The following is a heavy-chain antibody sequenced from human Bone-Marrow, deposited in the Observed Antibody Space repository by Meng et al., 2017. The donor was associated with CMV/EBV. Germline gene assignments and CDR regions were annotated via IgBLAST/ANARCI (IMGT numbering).Heavy chain of an antibody. CDR1: GFSLSTSGMC. Sequence: SGPTLVKPTQTLTLTCTFSGFSLSTSGMCVTWVRQPPGKALEWLALIDWDGDKYYRTFLKTRLTTSKDTSKNQVVLTMTNMDPVDSATYYCARTWRTGVSYSDFDYWGQGTLVTVSS. CDR3: ARTWRTGVSYSDFDY. V-gene: IGHV2-70*20. D-gene: IGHD1-26*01. CDR2: IDWDGDK. J-gene: IGHJ4*02.